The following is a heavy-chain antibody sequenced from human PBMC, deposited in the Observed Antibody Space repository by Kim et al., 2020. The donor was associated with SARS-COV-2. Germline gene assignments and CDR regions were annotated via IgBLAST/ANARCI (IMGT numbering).Heavy chain of an antibody. Sequence: SETLSLTCTVSGGSISSGGYYWSWIRQHPGKGLEWIGYIYYSGSTYYNPSLKSRVTISVDTSKNQFSLKLSSVTAADTAVYYCAREEGYGGNSVFDYWGQGTLVTVSS. V-gene: IGHV4-31*03. CDR2: IYYSGST. D-gene: IGHD4-17*01. J-gene: IGHJ4*02. CDR3: AREEGYGGNSVFDY. CDR1: GGSISSGGYY.